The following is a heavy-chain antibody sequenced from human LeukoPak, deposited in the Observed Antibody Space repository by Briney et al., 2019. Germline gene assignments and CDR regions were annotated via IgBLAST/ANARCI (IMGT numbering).Heavy chain of an antibody. J-gene: IGHJ4*02. Sequence: GGSLRLSCAASGLTFSSYGMHCVRQAPGKGLEWVTVISYDGSNKYYADSVKGRFTISRDNSKNTLYLQMNSLRPEDTAVYYCARVYGGNSYYFDFWGQGTLVTVSS. CDR1: GLTFSSYG. CDR2: ISYDGSNK. D-gene: IGHD4-23*01. CDR3: ARVYGGNSYYFDF. V-gene: IGHV3-30*03.